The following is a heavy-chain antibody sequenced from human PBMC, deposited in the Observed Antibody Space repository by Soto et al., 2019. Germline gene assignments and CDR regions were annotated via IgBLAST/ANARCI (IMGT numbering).Heavy chain of an antibody. CDR2: VSHSGST. J-gene: IGHJ4*02. CDR1: GGSISSGFW. V-gene: IGHV4-4*02. D-gene: IGHD4-17*01. Sequence: QVHMQASDPGLVKSSETLSLTYVVSGGSISSGFWWTWVRQSPGKGLEWLGEVSHSGSTKDNPSLKSRVTLSVDKTNNRFSLYMTSVTAPDTGVYYCARVSRTVGFDYWGQGTLVTVSS. CDR3: ARVSRTVGFDY.